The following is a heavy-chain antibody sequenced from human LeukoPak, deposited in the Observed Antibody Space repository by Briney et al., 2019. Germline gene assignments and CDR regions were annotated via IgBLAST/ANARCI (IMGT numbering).Heavy chain of an antibody. CDR3: ARRPIVVVPAAIYYFDY. D-gene: IGHD2-2*01. Sequence: GESLKISCKGSGYSFTSYWIGWVRQMPGKGPEWMGIIYPGDSDTRYSPSFQGQVTISADKSISTAYLQWSSLKASDTAMYYCARRPIVVVPAAIYYFDYWGQGTLVTVSS. J-gene: IGHJ4*02. CDR2: IYPGDSDT. CDR1: GYSFTSYW. V-gene: IGHV5-51*01.